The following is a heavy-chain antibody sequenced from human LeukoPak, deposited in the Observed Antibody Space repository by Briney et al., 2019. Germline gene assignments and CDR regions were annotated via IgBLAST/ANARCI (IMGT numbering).Heavy chain of an antibody. CDR2: ISGSGGST. J-gene: IGHJ4*02. D-gene: IGHD3-3*01. CDR1: GFTFSSYA. V-gene: IGHV3-23*01. CDR3: ASTYDFWSGYTHIDY. Sequence: PGGSLRLXCAASGFTFSSYAMSWVRQAPGKGLEWVSAISGSGGSTYYADSEKGRFTISRDNSKNTLYLQMNSLRAEDTAVYYCASTYDFWSGYTHIDYWGQGTLVTVSS.